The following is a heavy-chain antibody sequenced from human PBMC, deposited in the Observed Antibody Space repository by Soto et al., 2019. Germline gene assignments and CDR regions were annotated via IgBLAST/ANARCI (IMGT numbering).Heavy chain of an antibody. CDR1: GFTFSIYD. CDR3: ARRVHYCTNGVCLNWFDP. V-gene: IGHV3-13*01. J-gene: IGHJ5*02. Sequence: GGSMRLSCAAAGFTFSIYDMHWVRRATGKGLEWVSAIGTAGDTYYPGSVKGRFTISRENAKNSLYLQMNSLRAEDTAVYYCARRVHYCTNGVCLNWFDPWGQGTLVTVSS. CDR2: IGTAGDT. D-gene: IGHD2-8*01.